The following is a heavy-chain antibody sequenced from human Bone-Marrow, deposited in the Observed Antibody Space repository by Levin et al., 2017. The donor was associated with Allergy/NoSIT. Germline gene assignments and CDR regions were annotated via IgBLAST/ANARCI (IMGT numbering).Heavy chain of an antibody. Sequence: GGSLRLSCAASGFTFSSYGMHWVRQAPGKGLEGVAVISYDGSNKYYADSAKGRFPISRDNSKNTLFLQMNSLRAEDTAVYYCAKDPTWDIVATKGDPMDVWGQGTTVTVSS. CDR2: ISYDGSNK. CDR1: GFTFSSYG. J-gene: IGHJ6*02. V-gene: IGHV3-30*18. D-gene: IGHD5-12*01. CDR3: AKDPTWDIVATKGDPMDV.